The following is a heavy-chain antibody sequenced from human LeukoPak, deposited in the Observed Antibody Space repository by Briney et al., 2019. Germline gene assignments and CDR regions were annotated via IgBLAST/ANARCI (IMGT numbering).Heavy chain of an antibody. J-gene: IGHJ5*02. V-gene: IGHV1-69*05. Sequence: GASVKVSCKASGGTFSSYAISWVRQAPGQGLEWMGGIIPIFGTANYAQKFQGRVTITTDESTSTAYVELSSLRSEDTAVYYCARDLGVSIAAAGASWGQGTLVTVSS. D-gene: IGHD6-13*01. CDR3: ARDLGVSIAAAGAS. CDR1: GGTFSSYA. CDR2: IIPIFGTA.